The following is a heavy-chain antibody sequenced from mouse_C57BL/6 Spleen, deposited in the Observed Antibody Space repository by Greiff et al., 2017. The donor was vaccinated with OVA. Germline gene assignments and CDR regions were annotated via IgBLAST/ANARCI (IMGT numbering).Heavy chain of an antibody. CDR2: ISYDGSN. CDR3: ASWGVYYGSSYPFDY. J-gene: IGHJ2*01. D-gene: IGHD1-1*01. V-gene: IGHV3-6*01. Sequence: EVKLMESGPGLVKPSQSLSLTCSVTGYSITSGYYWNWIRQFPGNKLEWMGYISYDGSNNYNPSLKNRISITRDTSKNQFFLKLNAVTTEDTATYYCASWGVYYGSSYPFDYWGQGTTLTVSS. CDR1: GYSITSGYY.